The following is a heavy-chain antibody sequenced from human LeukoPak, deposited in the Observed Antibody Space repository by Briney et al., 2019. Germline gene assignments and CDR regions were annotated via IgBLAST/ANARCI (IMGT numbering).Heavy chain of an antibody. CDR1: GDSVSSNSAA. CDR2: TYYRSKWYN. CDR3: AGEVRRQQLSVFYFDY. V-gene: IGHV6-1*01. J-gene: IGHJ4*02. D-gene: IGHD6-13*01. Sequence: SQTLSLTCAISGDSVSSNSAAWNWIRQSPSRGLEWLGRTYYRSKWYNDYAVSVKSRITINPDTSKNQFSLQLNSVTPEDTAVYYCAGEVRRQQLSVFYFDYWGQGTLVTVSS.